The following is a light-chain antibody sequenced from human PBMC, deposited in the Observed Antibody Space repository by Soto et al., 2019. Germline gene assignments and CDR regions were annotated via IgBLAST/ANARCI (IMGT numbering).Light chain of an antibody. CDR1: SSDVGGYIY. V-gene: IGLV2-14*01. CDR2: EVS. Sequence: SVVTLPAFVSGSPGQAITISCTGSSSDVGGYIYVSWYQQHTGKAPNLMIYEVSNRPSGVSNRFSGSKSGNTASLTISGLQAEDEADYYCSSYTSSSALVFGTGTKVTVL. J-gene: IGLJ1*01. CDR3: SSYTSSSALV.